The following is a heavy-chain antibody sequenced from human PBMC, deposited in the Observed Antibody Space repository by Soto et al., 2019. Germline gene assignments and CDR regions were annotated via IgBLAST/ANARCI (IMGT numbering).Heavy chain of an antibody. J-gene: IGHJ4*02. V-gene: IGHV1-18*01. CDR3: ARDHGDYHY. Sequence: QVQLVQSGAEVKKPGASVKVSCKASGYSFPNYGITWVRQPPGQGLEWMGWINPYNGNTDYAQNLQGRVTMTTDTPPRTAYMELRSLRSDDTAVYYCARDHGDYHYWGQGTLVTVSA. CDR1: GYSFPNYG. D-gene: IGHD4-17*01. CDR2: INPYNGNT.